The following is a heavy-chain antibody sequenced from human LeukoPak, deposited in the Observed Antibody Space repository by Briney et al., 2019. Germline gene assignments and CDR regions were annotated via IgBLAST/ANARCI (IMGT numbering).Heavy chain of an antibody. V-gene: IGHV3-7*01. Sequence: PGGSLRLSCAASGYTVSDKPMTWVRQAPGKGLEWVANIKQDGSEKYYVDSVKGRFTISRDNAKNSLYLQMNSLRAEDTAVYYCARDPGIAVAGTMGYYYGMDVWGQGTTVTVSS. CDR1: GYTVSDKP. CDR3: ARDPGIAVAGTMGYYYGMDV. J-gene: IGHJ6*02. D-gene: IGHD6-19*01. CDR2: IKQDGSEK.